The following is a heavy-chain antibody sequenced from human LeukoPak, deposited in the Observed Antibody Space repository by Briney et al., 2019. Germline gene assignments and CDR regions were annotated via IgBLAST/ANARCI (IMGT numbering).Heavy chain of an antibody. D-gene: IGHD4-17*01. CDR3: ATDYGDYGGAFDI. Sequence: GESLKISCKGSRYIFTTFWIGWVRQMPGKGLEWMGIIYPGDSNTRYSPSFQGQVTISADKSISTAYLQWSSLKASDTAMYYCATDYGDYGGAFDIWGQGTMVTVSS. CDR2: IYPGDSNT. V-gene: IGHV5-51*01. J-gene: IGHJ3*02. CDR1: RYIFTTFW.